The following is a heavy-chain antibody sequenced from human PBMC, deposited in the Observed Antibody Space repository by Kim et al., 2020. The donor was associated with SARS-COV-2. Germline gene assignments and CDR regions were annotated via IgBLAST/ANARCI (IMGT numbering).Heavy chain of an antibody. CDR1: GDSVSSNSAA. J-gene: IGHJ6*02. D-gene: IGHD3-10*01. CDR3: ARGLWFGELRDYYYGMDV. Sequence: SQTLSLTCAISGDSVSSNSAAWNWIRQSPSRGLEWLGRTYYRSKWYNDYAVSVKSRITINPDTTKNQFSLQLNSVTPEDTAVYYCARGLWFGELRDYYYGMDVWGQGTTVTVSS. V-gene: IGHV6-1*01. CDR2: TYYRSKWYN.